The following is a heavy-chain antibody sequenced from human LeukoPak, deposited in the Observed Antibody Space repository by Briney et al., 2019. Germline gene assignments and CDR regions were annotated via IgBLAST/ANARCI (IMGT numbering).Heavy chain of an antibody. Sequence: ASVKVSCKASGGTFSSYAISWVRQAPGQGLEWMGGIIPIFGTANYAQKFQGRVTITADESTSTAYMELSSLRSEDTAVYYCARATTWELLLVYWGQGTLVTVSS. V-gene: IGHV1-69*13. J-gene: IGHJ4*02. CDR3: ARATTWELLLVY. CDR2: IIPIFGTA. D-gene: IGHD1-26*01. CDR1: GGTFSSYA.